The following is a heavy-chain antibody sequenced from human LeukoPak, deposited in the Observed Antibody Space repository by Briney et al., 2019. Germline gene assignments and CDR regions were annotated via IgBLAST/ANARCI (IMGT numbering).Heavy chain of an antibody. D-gene: IGHD3-10*01. J-gene: IGHJ3*02. CDR2: ISSSSSTI. CDR3: ARAYYYGSGSYYAVDAFDI. Sequence: GGSLRLSCAASGFTFSSYWMSWVRQAPGKGLEWVSYISSSSSTIYYADSVKGRFTISRDNAKNSLYLQMNSLRAEDTAVYYCARAYYYGSGSYYAVDAFDIWGQGTMVTVSS. CDR1: GFTFSSYW. V-gene: IGHV3-48*01.